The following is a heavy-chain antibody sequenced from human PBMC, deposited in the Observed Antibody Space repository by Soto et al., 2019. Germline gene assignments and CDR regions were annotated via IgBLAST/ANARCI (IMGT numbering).Heavy chain of an antibody. CDR2: IYYSGST. J-gene: IGHJ6*02. V-gene: IGHV4-30-4*01. Sequence: SETLSLTCTVSGGSISSGDYYWSWIRQPPGKGLEWIGYIYYSGSTYYNPSLKSRVTISVDTSKNQFSLKLSSVTAADTAVYYCARVIVVVPAAIRREDYYYSYGMDVWGQGTTVTVSS. CDR1: GGSISSGDYY. CDR3: ARVIVVVPAAIRREDYYYSYGMDV. D-gene: IGHD2-2*01.